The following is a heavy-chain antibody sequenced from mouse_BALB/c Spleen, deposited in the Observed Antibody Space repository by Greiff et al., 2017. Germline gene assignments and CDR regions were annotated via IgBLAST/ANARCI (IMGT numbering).Heavy chain of an antibody. V-gene: IGHV2-9*02. D-gene: IGHD1-1*01. CDR3: ARYYGSSYWYFDV. Sequence: QVQLQQSGPGLVAPSQSLSITCTVSGFSLTSYGVHWVRQPPGKGLEWLGVIWAGGSTNYNSALMSRLSISKDNSKSQVFLKMNSLQTDDTAMYYCARYYGSSYWYFDVWGAGTTVTVSS. J-gene: IGHJ1*01. CDR1: GFSLTSYG. CDR2: IWAGGST.